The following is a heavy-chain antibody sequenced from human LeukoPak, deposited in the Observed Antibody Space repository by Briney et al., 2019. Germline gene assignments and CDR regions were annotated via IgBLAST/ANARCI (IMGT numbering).Heavy chain of an antibody. V-gene: IGHV3-48*01. CDR2: ITRSSSPI. J-gene: IGHJ4*02. D-gene: IGHD5-12*01. CDR3: ARDNAGYDY. Sequence: GGSLRLSCAASGFIFSDYTVNWVRQAPGKGLEWLSYITRSSSPIYYADSVKGRFTTSRDNAKNSLYLQMNSLRAEDTAVYYCARDNAGYDYWGQGTLVTVSS. CDR1: GFIFSDYT.